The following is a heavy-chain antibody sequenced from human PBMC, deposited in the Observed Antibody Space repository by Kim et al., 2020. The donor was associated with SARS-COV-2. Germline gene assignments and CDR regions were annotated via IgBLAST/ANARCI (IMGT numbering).Heavy chain of an antibody. D-gene: IGHD3-22*01. J-gene: IGHJ5*02. CDR2: IYYSGST. V-gene: IGHV4-31*03. CDR1: GGSISSGGYY. CDR3: ARNIGITMIVVVTGWFDP. Sequence: SETLSLTCTVSGGSISSGGYYWSWIRQHPGKGLEWIGYIYYSGSTYYNPSLKSRVTISVDTSKNQFSLKLSSVTAADTAVDYCARNIGITMIVVVTGWFDPWGQRTLVTVSS.